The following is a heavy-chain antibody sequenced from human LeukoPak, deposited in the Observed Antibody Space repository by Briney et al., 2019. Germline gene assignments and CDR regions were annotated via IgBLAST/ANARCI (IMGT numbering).Heavy chain of an antibody. D-gene: IGHD3-10*01. V-gene: IGHV3-7*03. CDR3: ARDGLLWFGELPCFDY. CDR1: GFTFSSYW. Sequence: PGGSLRLSCAASGFTFSSYWMSWVRQAPGKGLEWVVNIKQDGSEKYYVDSVKGRFTISRDNAKNSLYLQMNSLRAEDTAVYYCARDGLLWFGELPCFDYWGQGTLVTVSS. CDR2: IKQDGSEK. J-gene: IGHJ4*02.